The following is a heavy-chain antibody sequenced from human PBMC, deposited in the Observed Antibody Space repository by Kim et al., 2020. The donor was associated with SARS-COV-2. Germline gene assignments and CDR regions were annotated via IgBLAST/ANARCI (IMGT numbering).Heavy chain of an antibody. V-gene: IGHV3-33*01. CDR2: IWYDGSNK. CDR1: GFTFSSYG. J-gene: IGHJ6*02. CDR3: ARDLRIAAAGTPSYLGYGMDV. Sequence: GGSLRLSCAASGFTFSSYGMHWVRQAPGKGLEWVAVIWYDGSNKYYADSVKGRFTISRDNSKNTLYLQMNSLRAEDTAVYYCARDLRIAAAGTPSYLGYGMDVWGQGTTVTVSS. D-gene: IGHD6-13*01.